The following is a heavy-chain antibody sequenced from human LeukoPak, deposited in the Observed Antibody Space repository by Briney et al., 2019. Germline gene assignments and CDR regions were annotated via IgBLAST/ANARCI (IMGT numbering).Heavy chain of an antibody. CDR1: GGSISSSSYY. V-gene: IGHV4-39*07. Sequence: SETLSLTCTVSGGSISSSSYYWGWIRQPPGKGLEWIGSIYYSGSTYYNPSLKSRVTISVDTSKNQFSLKLSSVTAADTAVYYCAKDYRRYYFDYWGQGTLVTVSS. J-gene: IGHJ4*02. CDR2: IYYSGST. D-gene: IGHD4-11*01. CDR3: AKDYRRYYFDY.